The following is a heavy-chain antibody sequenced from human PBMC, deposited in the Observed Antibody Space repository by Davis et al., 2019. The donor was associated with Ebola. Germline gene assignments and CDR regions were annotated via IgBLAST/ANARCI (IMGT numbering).Heavy chain of an antibody. Sequence: PSETLSLTCVVYGESVSGIYWTWTRQSPGKGLEWIGEINHSGRTFYHPSLKSRVPVSLDTSQNHFSLRLSSVTAADTAVYYRVRDGCPGGSCYCGDYWGQGTLATVSS. D-gene: IGHD2-15*01. CDR1: GESVSGIY. CDR3: VRDGCPGGSCYCGDY. V-gene: IGHV4-34*01. CDR2: INHSGRT. J-gene: IGHJ4*02.